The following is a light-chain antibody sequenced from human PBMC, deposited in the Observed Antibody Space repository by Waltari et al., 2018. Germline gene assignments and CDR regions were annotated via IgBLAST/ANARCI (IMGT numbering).Light chain of an antibody. CDR1: QSVTRA. J-gene: IGKJ1*01. Sequence: ELLLTQSQGTLSLSPGERATLSCRASQSVTRALAWYQQKPGQAPRLLIYGASNRATGIPDRFSGSGSGTDFSLTISRLEPEDFAVYYCQHYVRLPATFGQGTKVEIK. CDR3: QHYVRLPAT. CDR2: GAS. V-gene: IGKV3-20*01.